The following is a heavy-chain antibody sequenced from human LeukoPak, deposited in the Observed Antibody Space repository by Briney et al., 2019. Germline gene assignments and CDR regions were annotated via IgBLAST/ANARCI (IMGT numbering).Heavy chain of an antibody. CDR3: GRGHYGLDV. CDR1: GFAISSHW. Sequence: GGSLRLSCTASGFAISSHWQTWVRQTPGKGLEWVAHINADGSETSYVGSVKGRFTISKDSVENSVTLQMNSLRVEDTGVYYCGRGHYGLDVWGQGATVTVSS. CDR2: INADGSET. J-gene: IGHJ6*02. V-gene: IGHV3-7*01.